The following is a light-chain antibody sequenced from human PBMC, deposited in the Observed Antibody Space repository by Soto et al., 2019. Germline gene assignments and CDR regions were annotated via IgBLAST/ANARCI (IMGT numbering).Light chain of an antibody. CDR1: SSDVGGYNY. CDR3: SSYTSSSTLG. J-gene: IGLJ2*01. V-gene: IGLV2-14*01. CDR2: EVS. Sequence: QSVLTQPASVSGSPGQSITISCTGTSSDVGGYNYVSWYQQHPGKAPKLMIYEVSNRPSGVSNRFSGSKSGNTASLTISGLQAVDEADYYCSSYTSSSTLGFGGGTKLTVL.